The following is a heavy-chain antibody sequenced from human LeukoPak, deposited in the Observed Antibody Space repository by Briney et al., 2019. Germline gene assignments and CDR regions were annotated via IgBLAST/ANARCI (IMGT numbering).Heavy chain of an antibody. D-gene: IGHD5-18*01. V-gene: IGHV4-39*01. CDR1: GDSISSYY. J-gene: IGHJ3*01. Sequence: SETLSLTCIVSGDSISSYYWGWIRQPPGKGLEWIGSIYYSGSTYYNPSLKSRVTISVDTSKNQFSLRLSSVTATDTAVYYCARNPRNSYGYDAFDVWGQGTMVTVSS. CDR3: ARNPRNSYGYDAFDV. CDR2: IYYSGST.